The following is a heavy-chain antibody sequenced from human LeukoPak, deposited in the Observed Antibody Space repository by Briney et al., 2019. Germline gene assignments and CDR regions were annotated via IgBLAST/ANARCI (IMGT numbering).Heavy chain of an antibody. CDR3: AKDRGEMATITERAFDY. V-gene: IGHV3-23*01. CDR1: GFTFSSYA. Sequence: PGGSLRLSCAASGFTFSSYAMSWVRQAPGKGLEWVSAISGSGGSTYYADSVKGRFTISRDNSKNTLYLQINSLRAEDTAVYYCAKDRGEMATITERAFDYWGQGTLVTVSS. CDR2: ISGSGGST. J-gene: IGHJ4*02. D-gene: IGHD5-24*01.